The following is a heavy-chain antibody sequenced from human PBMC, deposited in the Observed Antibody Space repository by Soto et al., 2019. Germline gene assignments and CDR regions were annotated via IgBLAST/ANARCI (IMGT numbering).Heavy chain of an antibody. V-gene: IGHV3-11*01. CDR2: ISSSGSTI. J-gene: IGHJ4*02. Sequence: VQLVESGGGLVKPGGSLRLSCAASGFTFSNAWMSWVRQAPGKGLEWVSYISSSGSTIYYADSVKGRFTISRDNAKNSLYLQMNSLRAEDTAVYYCASSGYSSSWFHFDYWGQGTLVTVSS. CDR3: ASSGYSSSWFHFDY. D-gene: IGHD6-13*01. CDR1: GFTFSNAW.